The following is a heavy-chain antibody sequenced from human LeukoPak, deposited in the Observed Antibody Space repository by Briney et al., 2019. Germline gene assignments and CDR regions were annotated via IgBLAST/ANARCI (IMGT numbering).Heavy chain of an antibody. CDR2: INPSGGST. D-gene: IGHD6-13*01. Sequence: ASVKVSCKASGYTFTSYYMHWVRQAPGQGLEWMGIINPSGGSTSYAQKFQGRVTMTRDLSTSAVYMALSSLRSEDTAVYYCARTYLGYSSSWSHFDYRGQGTLVTVSS. CDR1: GYTFTSYY. V-gene: IGHV1-46*01. J-gene: IGHJ4*02. CDR3: ARTYLGYSSSWSHFDY.